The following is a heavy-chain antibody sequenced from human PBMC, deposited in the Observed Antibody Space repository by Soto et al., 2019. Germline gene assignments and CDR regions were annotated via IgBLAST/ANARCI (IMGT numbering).Heavy chain of an antibody. CDR1: GFTFDDYA. Sequence: GGSLRLSCAASGFTFDDYAMHWVRQAPGKGLEWVSGISWNSGSIGYADSVKGRFTISRDNAKNSLYLQMNSLRAEDTALYYCAEASRLSGYVTIDYWGQGTLVTVYS. CDR3: AEASRLSGYVTIDY. J-gene: IGHJ4*02. V-gene: IGHV3-9*01. D-gene: IGHD5-12*01. CDR2: ISWNSGSI.